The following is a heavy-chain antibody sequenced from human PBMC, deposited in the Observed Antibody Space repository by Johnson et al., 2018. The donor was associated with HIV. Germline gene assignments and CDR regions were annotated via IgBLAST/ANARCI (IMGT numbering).Heavy chain of an antibody. Sequence: QMQLVESGGGVVQPGGSLRLSCAASGFTFSSYGMHWVRQAPGKGLEWVAFIRYDGSNKYYADYVKGRFTISRDNSKNTLYLQMNSLKTEDTAVYYCTTARTYFWGQGTMVTVSS. D-gene: IGHD2-8*01. J-gene: IGHJ3*01. CDR3: TTARTYF. CDR2: IRYDGSNK. CDR1: GFTFSSYG. V-gene: IGHV3-30*02.